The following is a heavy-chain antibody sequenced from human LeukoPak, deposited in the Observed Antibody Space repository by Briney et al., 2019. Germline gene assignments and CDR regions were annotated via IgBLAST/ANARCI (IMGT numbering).Heavy chain of an antibody. CDR3: ARRDTAMVTSFDY. CDR1: GGSFSGYY. V-gene: IGHV4-34*01. CDR2: INHSGST. Sequence: SETLSLTCAVYGGSFSGYYWSWIRQPPGKGLEWIGEINHSGSTSYNPSLKSQVTISVDTSKNQFSLKLNSVTAADTAVYYCARRDTAMVTSFDYWGQGSLVTVSS. D-gene: IGHD5-18*01. J-gene: IGHJ4*02.